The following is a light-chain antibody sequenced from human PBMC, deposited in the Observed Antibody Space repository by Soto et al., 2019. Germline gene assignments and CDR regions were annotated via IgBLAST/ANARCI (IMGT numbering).Light chain of an antibody. CDR2: GNS. CDR3: AAWDDSLSGLYV. J-gene: IGLJ1*01. Sequence: QLVLTQPPSVSGAPGQRVTISCTGSSSNIGAGYDVHWYQQLPGTAPKLLIYGNSNRPSGVPDRFSGSKSGTSASLAISGLRSEDEADYYCAAWDDSLSGLYVFGTGTKVTVL. CDR1: SSNIGAGYD. V-gene: IGLV1-40*01.